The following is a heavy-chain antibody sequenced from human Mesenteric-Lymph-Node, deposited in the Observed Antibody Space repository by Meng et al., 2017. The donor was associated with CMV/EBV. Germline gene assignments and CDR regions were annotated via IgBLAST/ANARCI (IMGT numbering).Heavy chain of an antibody. CDR2: VYYIGTT. J-gene: IGHJ5*02. CDR3: ASNSSSGGWFDP. Sequence: SETLSLTCTVSGGSNRSPFSYWSWLRQSPGKGLEWIGNVYYIGTTNYNPSLKTRVIISVDTAKNQFSLELTSVTAADTAVYYCASNSSSGGWFDPWGLGTLVTVSS. D-gene: IGHD6-6*01. V-gene: IGHV4-61*01. CDR1: GGSNRSPFSY.